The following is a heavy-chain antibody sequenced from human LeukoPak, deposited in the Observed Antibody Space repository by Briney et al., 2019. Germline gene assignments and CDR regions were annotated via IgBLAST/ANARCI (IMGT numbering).Heavy chain of an antibody. D-gene: IGHD6-19*01. CDR1: GGSFSGYY. CDR2: INHSGST. J-gene: IGHJ4*02. Sequence: SETLSLTCAVYGGSFSGYYWSWIRQPPGKGLEWIGEINHSGSTNYNPSLKSRVTISVDTSKNQFSLKLCSVTAADTAVYYCARGLSGWYGGAYDYWGQGTLVTVSS. V-gene: IGHV4-34*01. CDR3: ARGLSGWYGGAYDY.